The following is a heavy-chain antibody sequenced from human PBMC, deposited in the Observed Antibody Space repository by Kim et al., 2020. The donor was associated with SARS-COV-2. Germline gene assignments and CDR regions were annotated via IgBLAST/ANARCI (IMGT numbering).Heavy chain of an antibody. V-gene: IGHV3-23*01. CDR3: AKAVYELTSYYYGMDV. Sequence: GRFTISRDNSKNTLYLQMNSLTAEDTAVYYCAKAVYELTSYYYGMDVWGQGTTVTVSS. J-gene: IGHJ6*02. D-gene: IGHD1-7*01.